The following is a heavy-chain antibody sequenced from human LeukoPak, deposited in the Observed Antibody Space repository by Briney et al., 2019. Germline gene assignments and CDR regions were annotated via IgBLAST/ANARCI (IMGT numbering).Heavy chain of an antibody. J-gene: IGHJ6*03. CDR2: ISYSGST. D-gene: IGHD2-2*01. CDR1: GGSISSHY. Sequence: SETLSLTCTVSGGSISSHYWSWIRQPPGEGLERIGYISYSGSTNDNPSLRSRVTISLDTSKNQFSLKLSYVTAADTAVYYCGRSVSFGSTDNYYYYMDVWGRGTTVTVSS. V-gene: IGHV4-59*11. CDR3: GRSVSFGSTDNYYYYMDV.